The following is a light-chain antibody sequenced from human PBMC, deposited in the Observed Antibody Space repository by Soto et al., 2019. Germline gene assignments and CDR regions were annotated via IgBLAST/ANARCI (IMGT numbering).Light chain of an antibody. J-gene: IGKJ1*01. Sequence: EIVMTQSPVTLSVSPGGRATLSCRASQNVDSNLAWYQQKPGRAPRLLIYGASTRATGIPARFSGSGSGTEFTLTISSLQSEDFAVYYCQRYNNWPRTFGQGTKVDIK. V-gene: IGKV3-15*01. CDR1: QNVDSN. CDR3: QRYNNWPRT. CDR2: GAS.